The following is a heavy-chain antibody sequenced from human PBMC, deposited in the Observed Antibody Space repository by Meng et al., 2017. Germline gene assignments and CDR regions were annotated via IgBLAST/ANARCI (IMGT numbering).Heavy chain of an antibody. CDR3: ARDANLYCSSTSCYAGDY. CDR1: GFTFSSYS. CDR2: ISSSSSSI. D-gene: IGHD2-2*01. Sequence: GGPLRLSCAASGFTFSSYSMNWVRQAPGKGLDWVSSISSSSSSIYYADSVKGRFTISRDNAKNSLYLQMNSLRAEDTAVYYCARDANLYCSSTSCYAGDYWGQGTLVTVSS. J-gene: IGHJ4*02. V-gene: IGHV3-21*01.